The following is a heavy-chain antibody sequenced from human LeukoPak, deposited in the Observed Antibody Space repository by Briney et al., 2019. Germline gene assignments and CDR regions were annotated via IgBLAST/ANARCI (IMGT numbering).Heavy chain of an antibody. D-gene: IGHD3-16*01. J-gene: IGHJ4*02. Sequence: GGSLRLSCAASGFTFRSYGMHWVRQAPGKGLEWVTFIRYDGSNKYYTDSVKGRFTISRDNSKNTLFLQMNRLRAEDTAVYYCAGRRVLDASFDYWGQGTLVTVSS. CDR3: AGRRVLDASFDY. CDR1: GFTFRSYG. CDR2: IRYDGSNK. V-gene: IGHV3-30*02.